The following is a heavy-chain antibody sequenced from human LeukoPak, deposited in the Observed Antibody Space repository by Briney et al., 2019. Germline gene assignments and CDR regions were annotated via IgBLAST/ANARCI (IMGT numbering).Heavy chain of an antibody. Sequence: SETLSLTCTVSGGSISSRNYYWGWIRQPPGKGLEWIGSIYYSGSTYNNPSLKSRVTIFVDTSKNQFSLKLSSVTAADTAVYYCARLGTGGRYFDWYGGDYWGQGTLVTVSS. D-gene: IGHD3-9*01. V-gene: IGHV4-39*01. CDR1: GGSISSRNYY. CDR3: ARLGTGGRYFDWYGGDY. CDR2: IYYSGST. J-gene: IGHJ4*02.